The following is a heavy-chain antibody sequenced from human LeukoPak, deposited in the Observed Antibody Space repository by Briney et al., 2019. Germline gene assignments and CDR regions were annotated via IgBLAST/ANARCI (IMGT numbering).Heavy chain of an antibody. J-gene: IGHJ4*02. V-gene: IGHV5-51*01. CDR3: AIGGYFPGYFDY. CDR2: IYPGDSDT. D-gene: IGHD3-22*01. Sequence: GESLKISCKGSGYSFTSYWIGWVRQMPGKGLEWMGIIYPGDSDTTYSPSFEGQVTISVDPSIDAAYLQWHSLKASDTAIYYCAIGGYFPGYFDYWGQGTQVTVS. CDR1: GYSFTSYW.